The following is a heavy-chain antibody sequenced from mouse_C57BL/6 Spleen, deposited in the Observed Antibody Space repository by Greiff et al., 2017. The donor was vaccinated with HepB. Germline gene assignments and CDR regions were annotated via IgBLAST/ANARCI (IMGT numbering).Heavy chain of an antibody. CDR2: ISSGSSTN. J-gene: IGHJ2*01. D-gene: IGHD2-4*01. V-gene: IGHV5-17*01. Sequence: EVKLEESGGGLVKPGGSLKLSCAASGFTFSDYGMHWVRQAPEKGLEWVAYISSGSSTNYYADTVKGRLNSARDNAKNTLFLQMTSLRSEDTAMYYCARGGYDYDVRYYFDYWGQGTTLTVSS. CDR3: ARGGYDYDVRYYFDY. CDR1: GFTFSDYG.